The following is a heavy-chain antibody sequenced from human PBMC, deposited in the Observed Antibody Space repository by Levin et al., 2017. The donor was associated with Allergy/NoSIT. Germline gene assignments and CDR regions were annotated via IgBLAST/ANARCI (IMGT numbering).Heavy chain of an antibody. Sequence: SQTLSLTCAVYGGSFSGYYWSWIRQPPGKGLEWIGEINHSGSTNYNPSLKSRVTISVDTSKNQFSLKLSSVTAADTAVYYCARGRAPYGDYVTGTRKTYFDYWGQGTLVTVSS. D-gene: IGHD4-17*01. CDR2: INHSGST. J-gene: IGHJ4*02. V-gene: IGHV4-34*01. CDR1: GGSFSGYY. CDR3: ARGRAPYGDYVTGTRKTYFDY.